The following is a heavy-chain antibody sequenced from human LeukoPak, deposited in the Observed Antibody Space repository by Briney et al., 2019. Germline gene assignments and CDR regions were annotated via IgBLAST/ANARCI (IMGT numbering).Heavy chain of an antibody. CDR1: GYSISSGYY. Sequence: SETLSLTCTVSGYSISSGYYWGWIRQPPGKGLEWIGSIYHSGSTYYNPSLKSRVTISVDTYNNQFSLKLSSVAAADTAVYYCARLAGATPFDYWGQGTLVTVSS. CDR2: IYHSGST. J-gene: IGHJ4*02. V-gene: IGHV4-38-2*02. CDR3: ARLAGATPFDY. D-gene: IGHD1-26*01.